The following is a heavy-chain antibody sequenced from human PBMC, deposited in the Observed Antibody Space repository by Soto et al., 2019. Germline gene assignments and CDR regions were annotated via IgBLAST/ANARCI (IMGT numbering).Heavy chain of an antibody. CDR3: ARDPTRLYYFDS. J-gene: IGHJ4*02. V-gene: IGHV4-61*01. CDR2: IYYSGTT. D-gene: IGHD4-17*01. Sequence: PSETLSLTCTVSGGSVSSGTSYWSWIRQPPGKGLEWIGYIYYSGTTNYNPSLKSRLTISVDTSKNQFSLILSSVTAADTAVYYCARDPTRLYYFDSWGQGTLVTVSS. CDR1: GGSVSSGTSY.